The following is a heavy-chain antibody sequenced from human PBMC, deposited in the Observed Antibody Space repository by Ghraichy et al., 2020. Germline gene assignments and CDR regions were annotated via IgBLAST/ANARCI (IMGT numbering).Heavy chain of an antibody. V-gene: IGHV4-59*01. CDR3: AGSTVVTLGWWFDP. D-gene: IGHD4-23*01. CDR1: GGSISSYY. CDR2: IYYSGST. Sequence: SETLSLTCTVSGGSISSYYWSWIRQPPGKGLEWIGYIYYSGSTNYNPSLKSRVTISVDTSKNQFSLKLSSVTAADTAVYYCAGSTVVTLGWWFDPWGQGTLVTVSS. J-gene: IGHJ5*02.